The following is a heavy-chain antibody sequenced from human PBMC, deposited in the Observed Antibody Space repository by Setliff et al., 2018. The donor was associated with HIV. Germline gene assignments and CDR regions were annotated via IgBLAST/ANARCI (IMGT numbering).Heavy chain of an antibody. J-gene: IGHJ4*02. D-gene: IGHD3-10*01. CDR3: ARVEGSGSFYHYDS. V-gene: IGHV1-8*02. CDR1: GYTFTNYD. Sequence: ASVKVSCKASGYTFTNYDINWVRQAPGQGLEWMGWMNPNSGNTGYAQKFQGRVTMTRNTSISTAYMELSSLRSEDTAVYYCARVEGSGSFYHYDSWGQGTLVTSPQ. CDR2: MNPNSGNT.